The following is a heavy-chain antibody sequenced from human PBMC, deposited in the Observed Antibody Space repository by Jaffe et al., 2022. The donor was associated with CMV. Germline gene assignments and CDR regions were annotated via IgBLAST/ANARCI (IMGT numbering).Heavy chain of an antibody. V-gene: IGHV3-73*01. CDR2: IRSKANSYAT. D-gene: IGHD5-18*01. J-gene: IGHJ6*03. CDR1: GFTFSGSA. Sequence: EVQLVESGGGLVQPGGSLKLSCAASGFTFSGSAMHWVRQASGKGLEWVGRIRSKANSYATAYAASVKGRFTISRDDSKNTAYLQMNSLKTEDTAVYYCTRHGVTRGPYYYYYMDVWGKGTTVTVSS. CDR3: TRHGVTRGPYYYYYMDV.